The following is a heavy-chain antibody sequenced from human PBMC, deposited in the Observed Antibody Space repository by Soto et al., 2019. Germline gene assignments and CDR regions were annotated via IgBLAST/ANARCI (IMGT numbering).Heavy chain of an antibody. J-gene: IGHJ2*01. CDR2: INYSGTT. Sequence: QVQLQESGPGLVQPSETLSLTCTVSDASISRTSSYWGWIRQSPGKGLEWIASINYSGTTYYNPSLKSRVTMSDDTSRNQFSLRLTSVTAADTAICTCARRANDPSWYFDLWGREKPVIVSS. V-gene: IGHV4-39*01. CDR3: ARRANDPSWYFDL. D-gene: IGHD3-16*01. CDR1: DASISRTSSY.